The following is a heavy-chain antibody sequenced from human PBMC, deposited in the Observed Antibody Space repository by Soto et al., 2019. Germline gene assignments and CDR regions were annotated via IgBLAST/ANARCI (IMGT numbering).Heavy chain of an antibody. CDR3: ARGYRQSGYSSSWVFDY. CDR1: GGSINSGGYY. Sequence: QVQLRESGPGLVKPSQTLSLTCTVSGGSINSGGYYWNWIRQHPGKGLEWIGYMYYSGSTYYNPFLRSRVIISADTSENHFSPKLSSGTAADMAVYFCARGYRQSGYSSSWVFDYWGQGTLVNVSS. CDR2: MYYSGST. J-gene: IGHJ4*02. V-gene: IGHV4-31*03. D-gene: IGHD6-13*01.